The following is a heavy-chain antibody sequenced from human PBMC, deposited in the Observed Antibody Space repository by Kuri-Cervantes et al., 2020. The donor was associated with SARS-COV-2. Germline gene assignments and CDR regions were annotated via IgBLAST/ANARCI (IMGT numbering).Heavy chain of an antibody. V-gene: IGHV4-59*01. CDR1: GGSISSYY. D-gene: IGHD3-3*01. CDR3: ARITIFGVVISGAFDI. Sequence: SQTLSLTCTASGGSISSYYWSWIRQPPGEGLEWIGYIYYSGSTNYNPSLKSRVTISVDTSKNQFSLKLSSVTAADTAVYYCARITIFGVVISGAFDIWGQGTMVTVSS. J-gene: IGHJ3*02. CDR2: IYYSGST.